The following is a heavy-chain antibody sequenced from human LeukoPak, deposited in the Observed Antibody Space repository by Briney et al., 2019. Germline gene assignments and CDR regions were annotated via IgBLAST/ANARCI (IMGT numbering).Heavy chain of an antibody. V-gene: IGHV4-34*01. Sequence: PSETLSLTCAVYGGSFSGYYWRRIRQPPGKGLEWIGEINHSGSTNYNPSLKSRVTISVDTSKNQFSLKLSSVTAADAAVYYCARAHYSSSSAYFDYWGQGTLVTVSS. J-gene: IGHJ4*02. CDR3: ARAHYSSSSAYFDY. CDR2: INHSGST. D-gene: IGHD6-6*01. CDR1: GGSFSGYY.